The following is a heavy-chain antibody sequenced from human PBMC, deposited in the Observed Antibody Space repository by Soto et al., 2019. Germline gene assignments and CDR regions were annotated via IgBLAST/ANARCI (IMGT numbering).Heavy chain of an antibody. J-gene: IGHJ6*04. Sequence: ASVKVSCKASGYTFTSYYMHWVRQAPGQGLEWMGIINPSGGSTSYAQKFQGRVTMTRDTSTSTVYMELSSLRSEDTAVYYCARVAAEGYSSGAMGVCGEGTRVTLGS. CDR3: ARVAAEGYSSGAMGV. D-gene: IGHD6-19*01. V-gene: IGHV1-46*01. CDR2: INPSGGST. CDR1: GYTFTSYY.